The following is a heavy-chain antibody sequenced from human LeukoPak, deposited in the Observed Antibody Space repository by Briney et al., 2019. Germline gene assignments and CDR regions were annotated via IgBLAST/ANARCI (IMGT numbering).Heavy chain of an antibody. Sequence: SETLSLTCTVSGGSISPYYWSWIRQPPGKGLEWIGYIYYSGSTNYNPSLKSRVTISVDTSKNQFSLKLSSVTAADTAVYYCARVAYSGSYSAFDIWGQGTMVTVSS. J-gene: IGHJ3*02. V-gene: IGHV4-59*12. D-gene: IGHD1-26*01. CDR1: GGSISPYY. CDR2: IYYSGST. CDR3: ARVAYSGSYSAFDI.